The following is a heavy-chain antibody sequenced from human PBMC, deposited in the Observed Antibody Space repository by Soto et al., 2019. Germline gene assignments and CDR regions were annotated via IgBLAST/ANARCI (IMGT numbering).Heavy chain of an antibody. Sequence: KVSGPTLVKPTQTLTLTCTFSGFSLSTTAEGVGWIRQPPGKALEWLALIYWDDDERYSPSLKSRLTITKDTSKNQVVLTMTNVDPVDTATYYCAHGSCSSADCYPNPYLDYWGQGILVTFSS. D-gene: IGHD2-2*01. V-gene: IGHV2-5*02. CDR3: AHGSCSSADCYPNPYLDY. CDR1: GFSLSTTAEG. CDR2: IYWDDDE. J-gene: IGHJ4*02.